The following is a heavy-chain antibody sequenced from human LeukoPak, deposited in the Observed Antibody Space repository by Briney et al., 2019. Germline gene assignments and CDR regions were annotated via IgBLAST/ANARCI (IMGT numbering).Heavy chain of an antibody. V-gene: IGHV4-59*08. J-gene: IGHJ4*02. CDR1: GASISDYY. D-gene: IGHD3-22*01. CDR3: ARHDNRGYYSLHY. Sequence: TSETLSLTCTVSGASISDYYWSWIRQPPGKGLEWIGFGHYTGSSNYNPSLKSRVITSVDTSKRQFSLKLISVTAADTAVYYCARHDNRGYYSLHYWGQGALVTVSS. CDR2: GHYTGSS.